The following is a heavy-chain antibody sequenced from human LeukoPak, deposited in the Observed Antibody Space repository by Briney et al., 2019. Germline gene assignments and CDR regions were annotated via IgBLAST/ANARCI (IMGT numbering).Heavy chain of an antibody. J-gene: IGHJ4*02. V-gene: IGHV3-23*01. CDR3: AKGPELGYCSGGSCYSTFDY. D-gene: IGHD2-15*01. CDR2: ISVSGAST. CDR1: GFTFSSSA. Sequence: PGGSLRLSCAASGFTFSSSAMSWVRQAPGKGLEWVSGISVSGASTYYADSVKGRFTISRDNSKNTLYLQMNSLRAEDTALYYCAKGPELGYCSGGSCYSTFDYWGQGTLVTVSS.